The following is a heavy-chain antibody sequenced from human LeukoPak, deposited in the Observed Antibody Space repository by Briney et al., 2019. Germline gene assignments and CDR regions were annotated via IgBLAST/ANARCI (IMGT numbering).Heavy chain of an antibody. CDR3: ARDGSSSWYFWFDP. Sequence: ASVKVSCKASGYTFTSYGISWVRQAPGQGLEWMGWISAYNGNTNYAQKLQGRVTMTTDTSTSTAYMELRSLRFDDTAVYYCARDGSSSWYFWFDPWGQGTLVTVSS. D-gene: IGHD6-13*01. CDR1: GYTFTSYG. V-gene: IGHV1-18*01. J-gene: IGHJ5*02. CDR2: ISAYNGNT.